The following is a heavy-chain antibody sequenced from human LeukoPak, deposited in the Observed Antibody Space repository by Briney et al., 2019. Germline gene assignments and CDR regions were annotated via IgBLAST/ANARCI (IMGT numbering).Heavy chain of an antibody. CDR1: GYTFINYG. J-gene: IGHJ4*02. Sequence: ASVKASCKASGYTFINYGISWVRQAPGQGLEWMGWISVYNDNTNYIQKLQGRVAMTTDTSTSTAYMELKSLRSDDTAVYYCARVGVQATGIDYWGQGTLVTVSS. D-gene: IGHD4/OR15-4a*01. CDR2: ISVYNDNT. CDR3: ARVGVQATGIDY. V-gene: IGHV1-18*01.